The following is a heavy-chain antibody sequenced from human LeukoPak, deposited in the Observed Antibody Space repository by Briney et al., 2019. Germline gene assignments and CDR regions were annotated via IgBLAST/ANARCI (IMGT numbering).Heavy chain of an antibody. Sequence: GGSLRLSCAASGFTFSSYSMNWVRQAPGKGLEWVSSISSSSSYIYYADSVKGRFTISRDNAKNSLYLQMNSLRAEDTAVYYCARDLWFGDPSNTFDIWGQGTMVTVPS. V-gene: IGHV3-21*01. CDR2: ISSSSSYI. CDR3: ARDLWFGDPSNTFDI. J-gene: IGHJ3*02. CDR1: GFTFSSYS. D-gene: IGHD3-10*01.